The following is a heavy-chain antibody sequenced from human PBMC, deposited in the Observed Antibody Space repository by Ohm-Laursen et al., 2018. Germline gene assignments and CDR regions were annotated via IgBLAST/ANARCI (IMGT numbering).Heavy chain of an antibody. CDR3: ARGLWYYYDSSGPNDAFDI. Sequence: SLRLSCAASGFTFSDYYMSWIRQAPGKGLEWVSYISSSGSTIYYADSVKGRFTISRDNAKNSLYLQMNSLRAEDTAVYYCARGLWYYYDSSGPNDAFDIWGQGTMVTVSS. CDR2: ISSSGSTI. V-gene: IGHV3-11*01. D-gene: IGHD3-22*01. J-gene: IGHJ3*02. CDR1: GFTFSDYY.